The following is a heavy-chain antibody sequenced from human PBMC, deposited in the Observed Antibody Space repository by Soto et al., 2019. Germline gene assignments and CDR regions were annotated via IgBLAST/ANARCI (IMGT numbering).Heavy chain of an antibody. Sequence: EVQLLESGGGLVQPGGSLRLSCAASGFTFSSYAMSWVRQAPGKGLEWVSAISGSGGSTYYADSVKGRFTISRDNSKNTLYLQMNSLRAEDTAVYYCAKDIGMATITGGDAFDIWGQGTMVTVSS. V-gene: IGHV3-23*01. CDR2: ISGSGGST. D-gene: IGHD5-12*01. J-gene: IGHJ3*02. CDR1: GFTFSSYA. CDR3: AKDIGMATITGGDAFDI.